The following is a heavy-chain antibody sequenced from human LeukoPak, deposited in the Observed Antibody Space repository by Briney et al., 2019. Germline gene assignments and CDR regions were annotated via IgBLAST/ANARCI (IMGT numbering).Heavy chain of an antibody. Sequence: PPETLSLTCTVSGGPISSYYWSWIRQPPGKGLEWIGYIYYTGRTNYSPSLKSRVTMSIDTSKSQISLKLTSVSAADTAVYYCARIYGSGSYIPDWGQGTLVTVSS. V-gene: IGHV4-59*01. CDR3: ARIYGSGSYIPD. D-gene: IGHD3-10*01. CDR1: GGPISSYY. CDR2: IYYTGRT. J-gene: IGHJ4*02.